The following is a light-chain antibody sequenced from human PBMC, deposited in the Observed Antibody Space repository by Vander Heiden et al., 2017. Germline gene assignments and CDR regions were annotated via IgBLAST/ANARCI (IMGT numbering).Light chain of an antibody. CDR3: QQSDSTPIT. V-gene: IGKV1-39*01. J-gene: IGKJ4*01. CDR2: AAS. Sequence: VGDRVTITCRASQSISSYLNWYQQKPGKAPKLLIYAASSLQSGVPSRFSGSGSGTDFTLTISSLQPEDFATYYCQQSDSTPITFGGGTKVEIK. CDR1: QSISSY.